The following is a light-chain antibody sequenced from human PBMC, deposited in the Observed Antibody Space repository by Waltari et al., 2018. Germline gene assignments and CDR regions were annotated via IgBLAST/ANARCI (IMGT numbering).Light chain of an antibody. CDR2: EVS. V-gene: IGLV2-14*01. CDR3: SSYTSSSTSPYV. CDR1: SSDGGRYNY. J-gene: IGLJ1*01. Sequence: QSALTQPAPVSGSPGHSIPISSTGTSSDGGRYNYVSWYQQHPGKAPKLMIYEVSNRPSGVSNRFSGSKSGNTASLTISGLQAEDEADYYCSSYTSSSTSPYVFGTGTKVTVL.